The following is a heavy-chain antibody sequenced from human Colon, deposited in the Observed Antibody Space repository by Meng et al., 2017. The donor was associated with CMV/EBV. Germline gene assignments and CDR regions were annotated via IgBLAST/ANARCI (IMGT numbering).Heavy chain of an antibody. CDR3: AKSYSTSETGYFDY. Sequence: ASGVTIRSYTINWVRQAPGKGLEWTGGIIPVFGTTNYAQPFQGRVTVTMDESTNTAYMELNSLRSEDTAVYYCAKSYSTSETGYFDYWGQGTLVTVS. CDR1: GVTIRSYT. V-gene: IGHV1-69*05. CDR2: IIPVFGTT. J-gene: IGHJ4*02. D-gene: IGHD5-18*01.